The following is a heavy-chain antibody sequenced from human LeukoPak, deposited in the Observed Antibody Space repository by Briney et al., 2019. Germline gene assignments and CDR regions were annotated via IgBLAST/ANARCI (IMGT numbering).Heavy chain of an antibody. CDR1: GASSSNYY. J-gene: IGHJ4*02. V-gene: IGHV4-59*01. Sequence: PSETLSLTCGVYGASSSNYYWSWIRQPPGKGLEWIGYIYYSGSTNYDPSLKSRVTISVDTSKNQFSLKLSSVTAADTAVYYCARYMDYYFDYWGQGTLVTVSS. D-gene: IGHD3/OR15-3a*01. CDR2: IYYSGST. CDR3: ARYMDYYFDY.